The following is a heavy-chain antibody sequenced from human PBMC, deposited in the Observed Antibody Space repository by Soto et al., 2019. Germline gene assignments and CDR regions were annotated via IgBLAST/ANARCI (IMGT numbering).Heavy chain of an antibody. D-gene: IGHD1-1*01. CDR1: GYTFTSYG. V-gene: IGHV1-18*01. CDR2: ISAHNGNT. Sequence: QVHLVQSGAEVKKPGASVKVSCKGSGYTFTSYGITWVRQAPGQGLEWMGWISAHNGNTDYAQRLQGRVTVTRDTSTSTAYMELRSLRSDDTTVYYCARGRYGDYWGQGALVTVSS. CDR3: ARGRYGDY. J-gene: IGHJ4*02.